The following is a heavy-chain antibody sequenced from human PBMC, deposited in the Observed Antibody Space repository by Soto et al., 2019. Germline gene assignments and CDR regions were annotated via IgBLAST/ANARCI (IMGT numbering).Heavy chain of an antibody. CDR3: ARGLVGATRYLSCGMDV. J-gene: IGHJ6*02. V-gene: IGHV1-2*04. D-gene: IGHD1-26*01. CDR2: INPNSGGT. Sequence: ASVKVFCKASGYTFNGYYVHWVRQAPGQCLEWMGWINPNSGGTNSAQKFQGWVTMTRDTSISRAYLELSRLRSDDTAVYYCARGLVGATRYLSCGMDVWG. CDR1: GYTFNGYY.